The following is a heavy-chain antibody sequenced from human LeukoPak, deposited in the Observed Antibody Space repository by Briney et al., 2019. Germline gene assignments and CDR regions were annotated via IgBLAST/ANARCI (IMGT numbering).Heavy chain of an antibody. D-gene: IGHD6-19*01. J-gene: IGHJ4*02. CDR1: GFTFSRYA. Sequence: GGSLRLSCAAAGFTFSRYAMAWARHAPGKWLEWVSRIGTLGTTTYYAESVKGRFTISRDDSKNTLYLQMYSLRADDTAVYYCASTGPPPYSSGWSSATVYYFESWGQGTLVTVSS. CDR3: ASTGPPPYSSGWSSATVYYFES. V-gene: IGHV3-23*01. CDR2: IGTLGTTT.